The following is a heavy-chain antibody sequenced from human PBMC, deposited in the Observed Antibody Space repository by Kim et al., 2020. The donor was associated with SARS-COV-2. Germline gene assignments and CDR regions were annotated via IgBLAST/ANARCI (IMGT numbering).Heavy chain of an antibody. D-gene: IGHD3-10*01. Sequence: SETLSLTCTVSGDSIGSHYWTWVRQPPGKGLEWIGYIYDRGSTNYNPSLNSRVTMSLDTSKNQFSLELSSVTAADTALYYCAKTGVDRGAFGEVVSLDPWGQGTLVTVSS. V-gene: IGHV4-59*08. J-gene: IGHJ5*02. CDR2: IYDRGST. CDR3: AKTGVDRGAFGEVVSLDP. CDR1: GDSIGSHY.